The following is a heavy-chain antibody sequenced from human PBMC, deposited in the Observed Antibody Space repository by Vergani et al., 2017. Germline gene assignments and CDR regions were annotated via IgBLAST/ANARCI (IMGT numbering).Heavy chain of an antibody. J-gene: IGHJ5*02. D-gene: IGHD4/OR15-4a*01. CDR3: ARDVHDYWFDP. Sequence: QVQLVQSGAEVKKPGASVKIPCKTSGYSFFSTYYIHWVRQAPGQGLEWMGIINPSRGSTNYAQKFQGRVTITADKSTSTAYMELSSLRSEDTAVYYCARDVHDYWFDPWGQGTLVTVSS. V-gene: IGHV1-46*01. CDR1: GYSFFSTYY. CDR2: INPSRGST.